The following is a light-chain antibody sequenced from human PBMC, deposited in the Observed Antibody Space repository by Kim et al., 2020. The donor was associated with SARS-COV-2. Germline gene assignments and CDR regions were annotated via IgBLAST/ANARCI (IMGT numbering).Light chain of an antibody. CDR2: QDT. V-gene: IGLV3-1*01. Sequence: SYELTQPPSVSVSPGQTATITCSGDNLGNKFVSWYQQKPGQSPVVVIYQDTKRPSGIPERFSGSNSANTATLTISGTQPMDEGDFYCQAWDSSVIFGGGTQLTVL. J-gene: IGLJ2*01. CDR1: NLGNKF. CDR3: QAWDSSVI.